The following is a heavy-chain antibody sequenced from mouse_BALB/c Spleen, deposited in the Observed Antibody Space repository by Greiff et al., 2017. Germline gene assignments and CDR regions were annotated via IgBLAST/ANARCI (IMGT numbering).Heavy chain of an antibody. D-gene: IGHD2-14*01. CDR1: GFTFSSYA. Sequence: EVQLVESGGGLVKPGGSLKLSCAASGFTFSSYAMSWVRQTPEKRLEWVATISSGGSYTYYPDSVKGRFTISRDNAKNTLYLQMSSLRSEDTAMYYCARRRYDGYYFDYWGQGTTLTVSS. V-gene: IGHV5-9-3*01. CDR2: ISSGGSYT. CDR3: ARRRYDGYYFDY. J-gene: IGHJ2*01.